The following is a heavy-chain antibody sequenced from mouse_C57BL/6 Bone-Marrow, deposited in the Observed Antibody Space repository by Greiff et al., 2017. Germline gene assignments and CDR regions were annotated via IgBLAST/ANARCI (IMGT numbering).Heavy chain of an antibody. CDR1: GYSITSGYY. J-gene: IGHJ3*01. D-gene: IGHD1-1*01. CDR3: ARRGYYGSSPWFAY. V-gene: IGHV3-6*01. CDR2: ISYDGGN. Sequence: EVQLQESGPGLVKPSQSLSLTCSVTGYSITSGYYWNWIRQFPGNKLEWMGYISYDGGNNYNPSLKNRISITRDTSKNQFFLKLMSVTTEDTATYYCARRGYYGSSPWFAYWGQGTLVTVSA.